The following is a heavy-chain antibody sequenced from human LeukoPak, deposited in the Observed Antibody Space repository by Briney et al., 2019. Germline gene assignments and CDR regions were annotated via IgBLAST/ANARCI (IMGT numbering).Heavy chain of an antibody. J-gene: IGHJ6*02. Sequence: SETLSLTCAVSGGSFSGYYWSWIRQPPGKGLEWIGEINHSGSTNYNPSLKSRVTISVDTSKNQFSLKLSSVTAADTAVYYCARGRGYCSGGSCYSYYYYGMDVWGQGTTVTVSS. V-gene: IGHV4-34*01. D-gene: IGHD2-15*01. CDR1: GGSFSGYY. CDR2: INHSGST. CDR3: ARGRGYCSGGSCYSYYYYGMDV.